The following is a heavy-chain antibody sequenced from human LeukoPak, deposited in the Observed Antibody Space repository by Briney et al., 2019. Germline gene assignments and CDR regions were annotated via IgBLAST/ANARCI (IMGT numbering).Heavy chain of an antibody. V-gene: IGHV3-21*01. J-gene: IGHJ6*02. CDR1: GFTFSSYS. CDR2: ISSSSSYS. CDR3: ARALGDQPNYSYGLDV. Sequence: NPGGSLRLSCAASGFTFSSYSMNWVRQAPGKGLEWVSSISSSSSYSYHADSVKGRFTISRDNAENSLHLQLNSLRAEDTAVYYCARALGDQPNYSYGLDVWGQGTTVTVSS. D-gene: IGHD2-2*01.